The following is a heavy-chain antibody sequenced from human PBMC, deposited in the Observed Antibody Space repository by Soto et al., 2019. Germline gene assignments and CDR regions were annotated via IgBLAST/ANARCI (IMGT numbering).Heavy chain of an antibody. V-gene: IGHV4-4*07. CDR1: GGSISNYY. J-gene: IGHJ4*02. Sequence: SETLSLTCTVSGGSISNYYCNWIRQPAGKGLEWIGRIDTSGSTNYNPSLKSRVTMSVGTSKQEFSLKLSSVTAADTALYYCARGGQDFWSGPFDYWGRGALVTVSS. CDR2: IDTSGST. D-gene: IGHD3-3*01. CDR3: ARGGQDFWSGPFDY.